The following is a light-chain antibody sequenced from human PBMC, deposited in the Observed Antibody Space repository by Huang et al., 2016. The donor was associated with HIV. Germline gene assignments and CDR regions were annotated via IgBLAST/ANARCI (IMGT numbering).Light chain of an antibody. J-gene: IGKJ4*01. CDR2: DAS. V-gene: IGKV1-33*01. CDR3: QQYDNFPPLT. Sequence: DIQMTQSPSSLSASVGDRVTITCQASQEINNYLNWYQQKPGKAPKLLIYDASNLETGVPSRFSGSGSGTDFTFTISSLQPEDIATYYCQQYDNFPPLTFGGGTKVEIK. CDR1: QEINNY.